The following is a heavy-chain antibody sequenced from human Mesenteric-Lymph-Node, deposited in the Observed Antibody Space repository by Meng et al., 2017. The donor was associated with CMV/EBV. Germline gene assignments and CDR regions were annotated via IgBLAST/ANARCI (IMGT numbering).Heavy chain of an antibody. V-gene: IGHV3-74*01. CDR3: ANIAAAGRGKVDY. CDR1: GFTFSSYW. Sequence: GESLKISCAASGFTFSSYWMHWVRQAPGKGLVWVSRINSDGSSTNYADSVKGRFTISRDNSKNTLYLQMNSLRAEDTAVYYCANIAAAGRGKVDYWGQGTLVTVSS. J-gene: IGHJ4*02. D-gene: IGHD6-13*01. CDR2: INSDGSST.